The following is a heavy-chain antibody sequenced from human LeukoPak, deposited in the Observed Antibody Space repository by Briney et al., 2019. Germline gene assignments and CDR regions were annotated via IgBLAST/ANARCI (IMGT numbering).Heavy chain of an antibody. CDR3: ARDPGSSGEYYFDY. CDR1: GYTFTGYY. CDR2: INPNSGGT. Sequence: GASVKVSCKASGYTFTGYYMHWVRQAPGQGLEWMGGINPNSGGTNYAKKFQGRVTMDRDTSISTAYMELSRLRSDDTAVYYCARDPGSSGEYYFDYWGQGTLVTVSS. V-gene: IGHV1-2*02. D-gene: IGHD3-16*01. J-gene: IGHJ4*02.